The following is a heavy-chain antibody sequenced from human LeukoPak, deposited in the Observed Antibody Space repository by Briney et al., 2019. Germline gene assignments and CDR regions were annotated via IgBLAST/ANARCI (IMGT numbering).Heavy chain of an antibody. CDR2: ISGSGGNT. Sequence: GGSLRLSCEASGFRFSVYGMQWVRQAPGKGLEWVSAISGSGGNTYYADSVKGRFTISRDNSKNTLYLQMNSLRAEDTAVYYCAKGANYYDSSGYYGDLGYFDDWGQGTLVTVSS. J-gene: IGHJ4*02. CDR3: AKGANYYDSSGYYGDLGYFDD. V-gene: IGHV3-23*01. CDR1: GFRFSVYG. D-gene: IGHD3-22*01.